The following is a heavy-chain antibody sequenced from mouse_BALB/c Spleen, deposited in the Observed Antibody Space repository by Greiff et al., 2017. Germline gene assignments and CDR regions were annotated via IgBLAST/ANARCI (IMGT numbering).Heavy chain of an antibody. CDR2: INPSNGGT. J-gene: IGHJ2*01. V-gene: IGHV1S81*02. CDR1: GYTFTSYY. CDR3: TRSGNRYSYYFDY. D-gene: IGHD2-14*01. Sequence: QVQLQQSGAELVKPGASVKLSCKASGYTFTSYYMYWVKQRPGQGLEWIGEINPSNGGTNFNEKFKSKATLTVDKSSSTAYMQLSSLTSEDSAVYYCTRSGNRYSYYFDYWGQGTTLTVSS.